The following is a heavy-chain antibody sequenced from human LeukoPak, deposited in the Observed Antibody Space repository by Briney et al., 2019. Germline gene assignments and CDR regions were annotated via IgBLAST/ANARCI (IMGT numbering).Heavy chain of an antibody. D-gene: IGHD2-2*01. CDR1: GFSFSTTW. V-gene: IGHV3-74*03. CDR3: ARDWYHAIDY. J-gene: IGHJ4*02. CDR2: ITSDGTSI. Sequence: GGSLRLSCAASGFSFSTTWMHWVRQPPGQGLVWVARITSDGTSISYAESVKGRFTISRDNAKNTLYLQMNSLRAEDTAVYYCARDWYHAIDYWGQGTLVTVSS.